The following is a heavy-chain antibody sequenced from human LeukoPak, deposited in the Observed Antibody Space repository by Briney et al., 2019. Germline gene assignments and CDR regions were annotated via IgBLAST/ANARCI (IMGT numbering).Heavy chain of an antibody. J-gene: IGHJ5*02. D-gene: IGHD4-17*01. CDR1: GFTFDDYG. CDR2: INWNGGNT. V-gene: IGHV3-20*04. Sequence: GGSLRLSCAASGFTFDDYGMSWVRQAPGKGLEWVSDINWNGGNTAYADSVKGRFTISRDNAKNSLYLQMNSLRAEDTALYYCAKVGGYGDYEDNWFDPWGQGTLVTVSS. CDR3: AKVGGYGDYEDNWFDP.